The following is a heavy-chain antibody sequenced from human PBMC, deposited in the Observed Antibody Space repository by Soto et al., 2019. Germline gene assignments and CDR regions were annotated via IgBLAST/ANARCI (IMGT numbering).Heavy chain of an antibody. J-gene: IGHJ6*02. D-gene: IGHD5-18*01. V-gene: IGHV1-18*01. Sequence: ASVKVSCKASGYTFSNYGISWVRQGPGQGLEWMGWVSGYNGNTHYEEKVQDRIKMTTDTSTSTTYLELRSLRSDDTAVYFCARDPGFGFGYSYAFAMDVWGQGTTVTVSS. CDR1: GYTFSNYG. CDR2: VSGYNGNT. CDR3: ARDPGFGFGYSYAFAMDV.